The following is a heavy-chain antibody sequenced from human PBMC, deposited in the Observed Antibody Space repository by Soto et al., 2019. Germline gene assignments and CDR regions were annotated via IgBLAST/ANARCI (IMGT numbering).Heavy chain of an antibody. J-gene: IGHJ4*02. Sequence: ASVKVSCKASGYTFTSYGISWVRQAPGQGLEWMGWISAYKGNTNYAQKLQGRVTMTTDTSTSTAYMELRSLRSDDTAVYYCARDPAYSSSLGLRPFDYWGQGTLVTVSS. CDR2: ISAYKGNT. CDR1: GYTFTSYG. D-gene: IGHD6-6*01. V-gene: IGHV1-18*04. CDR3: ARDPAYSSSLGLRPFDY.